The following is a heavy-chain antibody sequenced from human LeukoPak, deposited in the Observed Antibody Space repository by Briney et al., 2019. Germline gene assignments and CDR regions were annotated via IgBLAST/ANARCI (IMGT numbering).Heavy chain of an antibody. CDR3: TRDLHRLDY. D-gene: IGHD4-11*01. V-gene: IGHV3-49*04. Sequence: QAGGSLRLSCTASGFTFGDYAMSWVRQAPGKGLEWVGFIRSKAYGGSTEYAASVKGRFTISRDDSKSIAYLQMNSLKTEDTAVYYCTRDLHRLDYWGQGTLVTVSS. CDR2: IRSKAYGGST. J-gene: IGHJ4*02. CDR1: GFTFGDYA.